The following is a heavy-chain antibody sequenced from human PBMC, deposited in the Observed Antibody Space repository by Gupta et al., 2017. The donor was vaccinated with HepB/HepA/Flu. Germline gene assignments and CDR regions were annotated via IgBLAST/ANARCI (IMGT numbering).Heavy chain of an antibody. Sequence: EVQLLESGGGLVQPGGSLRLSCAASGLTSSTYAMGWVRQAPGKGLEWVSNIRGNGEGTEYADSVKGRFTVTRDNSKNTLYLQMNSLRADDTATYFCANWRGSQSEFEFWGQGSLVIVSS. D-gene: IGHD3-3*01. CDR2: IRGNGEGT. J-gene: IGHJ4*02. V-gene: IGHV3-23*01. CDR3: ANWRGSQSEFEF. CDR1: GLTSSTYA.